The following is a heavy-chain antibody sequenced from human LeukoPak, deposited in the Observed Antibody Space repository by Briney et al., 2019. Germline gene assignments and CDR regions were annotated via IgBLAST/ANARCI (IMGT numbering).Heavy chain of an antibody. V-gene: IGHV4-30-4*01. J-gene: IGHJ3*02. Sequence: PSETLSLTCTVSGGSISSGDYYWSWIRQPPGKGLEWIGYIYYSGSTYYNPSLKSRVTISVDTSKNQFSLKLSSVTAADTAVYYCARDGAMVRGDAFDIWGQGTMVTVSS. CDR1: GGSISSGDYY. D-gene: IGHD3-10*01. CDR2: IYYSGST. CDR3: ARDGAMVRGDAFDI.